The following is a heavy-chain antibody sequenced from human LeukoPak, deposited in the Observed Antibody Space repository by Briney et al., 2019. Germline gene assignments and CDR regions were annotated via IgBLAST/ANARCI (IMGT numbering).Heavy chain of an antibody. D-gene: IGHD3-3*01. CDR3: ARGYYDFWSGTKGYYFDY. J-gene: IGHJ4*02. CDR2: IIPIFGTA. Sequence: AASVKVSCKASGGTFSSCAISWVRQAPGQGLEWMGGIIPIFGTANYAQKFQGRVTITTDESTSTAYMELSSLRSEDTAVYYCARGYYDFWSGTKGYYFDYWGQGTLVTVSS. CDR1: GGTFSSCA. V-gene: IGHV1-69*05.